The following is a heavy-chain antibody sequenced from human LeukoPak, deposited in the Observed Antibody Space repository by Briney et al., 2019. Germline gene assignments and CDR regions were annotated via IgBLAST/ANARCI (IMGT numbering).Heavy chain of an antibody. CDR1: GFTFSSYE. D-gene: IGHD2-2*01. Sequence: GGSLRLSCAASGFTFSSYEMNWVRQAPGKGLEWVANIKQDGSEKYYVDSVKGRFTISRGNAKNSLYLQMNSLRAEDTAVYYCANGEYQLPTNYWGQGTLVTVSS. CDR2: IKQDGSEK. J-gene: IGHJ4*02. V-gene: IGHV3-7*01. CDR3: ANGEYQLPTNY.